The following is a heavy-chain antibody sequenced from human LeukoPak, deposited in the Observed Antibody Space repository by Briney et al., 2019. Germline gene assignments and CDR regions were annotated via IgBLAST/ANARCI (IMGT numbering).Heavy chain of an antibody. CDR3: ARGWFYDSSGLDAFDI. CDR2: IIPILGIA. CDR1: GGTFSSYA. V-gene: IGHV1-69*04. D-gene: IGHD3-22*01. J-gene: IGHJ3*02. Sequence: ASVKVSCKASGGTFSSYAISWVRQAPGQGLEWMGRIIPILGIANYAQKFQGRVTITADKSTSTAYMELSSLRSEDTAVYYCARGWFYDSSGLDAFDIWGQGTMVTVSS.